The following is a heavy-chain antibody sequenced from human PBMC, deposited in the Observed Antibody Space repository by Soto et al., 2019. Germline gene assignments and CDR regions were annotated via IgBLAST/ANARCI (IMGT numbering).Heavy chain of an antibody. V-gene: IGHV2-5*02. CDR3: AYASASHHHAMEV. D-gene: IGHD6-25*01. CDR2: IYWDDDE. CDR1: GFSHTTIGVG. Sequence: QITLKESGPTLVKSTQTLTLTCTFSGFSHTTIGVGVAWIRQPPGKALEWLALIYWDDDERYSPSLKTRLSITKGTSKDQVVLTMANMDPGDTATYYCAYASASHHHAMEVWGQGTTVTVSS. J-gene: IGHJ6*02.